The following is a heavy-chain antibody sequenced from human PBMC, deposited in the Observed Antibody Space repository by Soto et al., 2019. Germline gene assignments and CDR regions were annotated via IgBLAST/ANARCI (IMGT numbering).Heavy chain of an antibody. CDR3: ARDRRYYDSSGYSSFDY. CDR1: GGSISSGGYY. Sequence: SETLSLTCTVSGGSISSGGYYWSWIRQHPGKGLEWIGYIYYSGSTYYNPSLKSRVTMSVDTSKNQFSLKLSSVTAADTAVYYCARDRRYYDSSGYSSFDYWGQGTLVTVSS. J-gene: IGHJ4*02. D-gene: IGHD3-22*01. V-gene: IGHV4-31*03. CDR2: IYYSGST.